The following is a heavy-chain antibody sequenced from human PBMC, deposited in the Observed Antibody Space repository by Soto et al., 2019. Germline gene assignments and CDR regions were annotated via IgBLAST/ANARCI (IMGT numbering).Heavy chain of an antibody. Sequence: SETLSLPCPVSGCSISSYYWNWIRQPPVKGLELIGYIYYSGSTKYNPSLKSRVTISVDTSKNQFSLKVNSVTAADTAVYYCARGNYYDSSGYFFYGMDVWGRGTTVTVSS. CDR3: ARGNYYDSSGYFFYGMDV. D-gene: IGHD3-22*01. J-gene: IGHJ6*02. V-gene: IGHV4-59*01. CDR2: IYYSGST. CDR1: GCSISSYY.